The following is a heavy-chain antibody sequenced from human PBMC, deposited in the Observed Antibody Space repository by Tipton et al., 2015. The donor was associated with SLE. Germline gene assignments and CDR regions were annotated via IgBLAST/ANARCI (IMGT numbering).Heavy chain of an antibody. V-gene: IGHV3-21*05. D-gene: IGHD6-19*01. CDR3: ARDGLGIAVTRDAFDI. Sequence: GSLRLSCAASGFTFSSYGMHWVRQAPGKGLEWVSYISSSSSYTNYADSVKGRFTIPRDNAKNSLYLQMNSLRAEDTAVYYCARDGLGIAVTRDAFDIWGQGTMVTVSS. J-gene: IGHJ3*02. CDR1: GFTFSSYG. CDR2: ISSSSSYT.